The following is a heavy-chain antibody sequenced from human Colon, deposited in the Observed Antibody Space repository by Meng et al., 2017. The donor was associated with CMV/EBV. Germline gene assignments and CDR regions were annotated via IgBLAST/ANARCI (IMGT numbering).Heavy chain of an antibody. CDR2: ISYDGNNK. CDR1: GFIFSTYA. J-gene: IGHJ4*02. Sequence: HVQLGESGGGVVLPGRSLTLSGGGSGFIFSTYAMYWVRQAPGKGLEWVAVISYDGNNKYYADSVKGRFTISRDNSKNTLFLQMNSLRADDTAVYYCARGPSYSHYFDYWGQGTLVTVSS. D-gene: IGHD4-11*01. CDR3: ARGPSYSHYFDY. V-gene: IGHV3-30*14.